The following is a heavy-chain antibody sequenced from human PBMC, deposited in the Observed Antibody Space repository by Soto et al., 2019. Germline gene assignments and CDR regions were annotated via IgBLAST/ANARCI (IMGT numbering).Heavy chain of an antibody. D-gene: IGHD1-1*01. CDR3: ARIQLDTIMALDY. V-gene: IGHV3-33*01. Sequence: GGSQRLSCAASGLNFITYGFHWVRQAPGKGLEWVAVIWSDGNNKYYADSVKGRFTISRDSSKNALFLQMNSLTVEDTAVYYCARIQLDTIMALDYWGQGTLVTVSS. CDR1: GLNFITYG. J-gene: IGHJ4*02. CDR2: IWSDGNNK.